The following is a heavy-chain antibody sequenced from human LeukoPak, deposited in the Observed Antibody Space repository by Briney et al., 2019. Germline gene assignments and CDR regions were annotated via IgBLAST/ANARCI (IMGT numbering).Heavy chain of an antibody. Sequence: GGSLRLSCAASGFTFSNYAMHWVRQAPGKGLEWVASINHNGNVNYYVDSVKGRFTISRDNAKNSLYLQMSNLRAEDTAVYFCARGGGLDVWGQGATVTVSS. CDR2: INHNGNVN. V-gene: IGHV3-7*03. J-gene: IGHJ6*02. CDR1: GFTFSNYA. D-gene: IGHD3-16*01. CDR3: ARGGGLDV.